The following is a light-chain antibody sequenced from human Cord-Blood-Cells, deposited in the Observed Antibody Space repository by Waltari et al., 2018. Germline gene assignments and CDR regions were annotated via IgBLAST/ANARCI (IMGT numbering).Light chain of an antibody. J-gene: IGKJ1*01. CDR2: GAS. Sequence: LHMTQSPSSLSSSVGDRVTITCRARQSSSSYLNWYQQKPGKVPKLLIYGASSLQSGIPSRFSGSGSGTDFTLTISSLQPEDFATYYCQQSYSTPWTFGQGTKVEIK. CDR3: QQSYSTPWT. CDR1: QSSSSY. V-gene: IGKV1-39*01.